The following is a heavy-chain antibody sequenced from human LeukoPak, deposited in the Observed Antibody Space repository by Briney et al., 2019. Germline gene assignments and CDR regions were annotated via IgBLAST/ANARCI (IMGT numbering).Heavy chain of an antibody. CDR1: GYTFTGYY. CDR3: ARGGVVRGVYNDNDY. Sequence: ASVTVSCKASGYTFTGYYMHWVRQAPGQGLEWMGWINPNSGGTNYAQKFQGRVTMTRDTSISTAYMELSRLRSDDTAVYYCARGGVVRGVYNDNDYWGQGTLVTVSS. V-gene: IGHV1-2*02. D-gene: IGHD3-10*01. CDR2: INPNSGGT. J-gene: IGHJ4*02.